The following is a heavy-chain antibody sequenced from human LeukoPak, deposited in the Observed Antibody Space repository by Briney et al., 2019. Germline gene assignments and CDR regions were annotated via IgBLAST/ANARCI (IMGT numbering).Heavy chain of an antibody. CDR1: GFTFSSYG. CDR2: ISYDGSNK. CDR3: AKKHHDRVFLGSGEDV. D-gene: IGHD1-14*01. J-gene: IGHJ6*02. V-gene: IGHV3-30*18. Sequence: PGRSLRLSCAASGFTFSSYGMHWVPQAPGKGLEWVAVISYDGSNKYYADSVKGRFTISRDNSKNTLYLQMNSLRAEDTAVYYCAKKHHDRVFLGSGEDVWGQGTTVTVSS.